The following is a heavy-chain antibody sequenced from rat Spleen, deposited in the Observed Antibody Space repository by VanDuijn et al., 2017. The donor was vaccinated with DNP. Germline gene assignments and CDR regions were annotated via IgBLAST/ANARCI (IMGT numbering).Heavy chain of an antibody. CDR2: IKAKSDNYAT. V-gene: IGHV6-6*01. J-gene: IGHJ2*01. Sequence: EVQVLESGGGLVQPGNSLKLSCATSGFTFSAAWMYWYRQFPEKRLEWVARIKAKSDNYATDYTESVKGRFTISRDDSKSSIYLQMNNLKEGDTAIYYCAIYYYDGYSYYFDYWGQGVMVTVSS. CDR1: GFTFSAAW. D-gene: IGHD1-12*03. CDR3: AIYYYDGYSYYFDY.